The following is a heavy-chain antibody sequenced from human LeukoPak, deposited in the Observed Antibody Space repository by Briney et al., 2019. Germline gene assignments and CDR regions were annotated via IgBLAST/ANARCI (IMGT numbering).Heavy chain of an antibody. Sequence: GGSLRLSCTASGFTFSNYWMHWVRQAPGEGPVWVSRIISDESSADYAGSVKGRFTISRDNSKSTLDLQMNSLRPEDTAVYYCAKEFSATPRAAAQTGDAFDVWGQGTMVTVSS. J-gene: IGHJ3*01. V-gene: IGHV3-74*01. CDR2: IISDESSA. CDR1: GFTFSNYW. D-gene: IGHD7-27*01. CDR3: AKEFSATPRAAAQTGDAFDV.